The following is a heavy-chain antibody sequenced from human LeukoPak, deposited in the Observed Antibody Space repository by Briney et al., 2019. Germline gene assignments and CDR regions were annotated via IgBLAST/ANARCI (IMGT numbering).Heavy chain of an antibody. CDR2: TSHDGANK. Sequence: GRSLRLSCAASGFTFSSYGMHWVCQAPGKGLEWVAVTSHDGANKYYADSVKGRFTISRDNSENTLYLQMNSLRAEDTAVYYCAKCGQQLVRWQFDPWGQGTLVTVSS. CDR1: GFTFSSYG. V-gene: IGHV3-30*18. CDR3: AKCGQQLVRWQFDP. D-gene: IGHD6-13*01. J-gene: IGHJ5*02.